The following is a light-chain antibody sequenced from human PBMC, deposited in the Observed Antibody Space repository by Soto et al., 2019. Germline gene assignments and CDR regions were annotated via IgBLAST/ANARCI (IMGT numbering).Light chain of an antibody. J-gene: IGLJ3*02. CDR1: SSNIGSGS. V-gene: IGLV1-44*01. CDR2: SDN. Sequence: QSVLTQPPSASGTPGQRVTISCSGSSSNIGSGSVNWYQQLPGTAPKLLIYSDNQRPSGVPDRFSGSKSGTSASLAISGLQSEDEADYYCAAWDDRLNGRVFGGGTKVTVL. CDR3: AAWDDRLNGRV.